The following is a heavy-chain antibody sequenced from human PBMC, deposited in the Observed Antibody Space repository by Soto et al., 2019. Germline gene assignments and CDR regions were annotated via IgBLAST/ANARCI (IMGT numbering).Heavy chain of an antibody. CDR1: GYTFTSYT. V-gene: IGHV1-3*01. CDR2: INAGNGNT. CDR3: ARRLGGSSQN. D-gene: IGHD1-26*01. J-gene: IGHJ4*02. Sequence: QVQLVQSGAEVKKPGASVKVSCKASGYTFTSYTIHWVRQAPGQRLEWMGWINAGNGNTKYSQNFQGRVTITRDTPASTAYMELSSLRYEDTAMYYCARRLGGSSQNWGQGTLVTVSS.